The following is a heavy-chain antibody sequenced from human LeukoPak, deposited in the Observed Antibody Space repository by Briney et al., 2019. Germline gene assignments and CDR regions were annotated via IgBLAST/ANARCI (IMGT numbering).Heavy chain of an antibody. Sequence: MTSETLSLTCTVSGGSISSSSYYWGWIRQPPGKGLEWIGSIYYSGSTYYNPSLKSRVTISVDTSKNQFSLKLSSVTAADTAVYYCARPNRVSAFDYWGQGTLVTVSS. D-gene: IGHD6-13*01. CDR1: GGSISSSSYY. CDR3: ARPNRVSAFDY. V-gene: IGHV4-39*01. J-gene: IGHJ4*02. CDR2: IYYSGST.